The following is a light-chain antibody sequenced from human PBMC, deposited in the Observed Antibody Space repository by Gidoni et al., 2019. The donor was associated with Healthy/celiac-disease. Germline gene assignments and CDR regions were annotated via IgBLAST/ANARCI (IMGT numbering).Light chain of an antibody. Sequence: DIHMTQSPSTLSASVGDRVTITCRASQSISSWLAWYQQKPGKAPKILIYKASSLESGVPSRFSGSGSGTEFTLTISSLQPDDFATYYCQQYNSIPYTFXXXTKLEIK. CDR3: QQYNSIPYT. CDR2: KAS. J-gene: IGKJ2*01. CDR1: QSISSW. V-gene: IGKV1-5*03.